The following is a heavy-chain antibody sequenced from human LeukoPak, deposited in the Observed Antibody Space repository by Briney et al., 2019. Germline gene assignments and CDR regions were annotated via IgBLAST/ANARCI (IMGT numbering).Heavy chain of an antibody. V-gene: IGHV2-5*02. CDR1: GFSLSTSGVG. D-gene: IGHD3-16*01. Sequence: SGPTLANPPQTLTLTCTSSGFSLSTSGVGVGWIRQPSVKALEWLALIYWDGDKRYCPSLKSRLTITKDNSKNQVVLTMTNMDTVDTATYYCAHTSRPDDYVWGRPRCAGYYYYYMDVWGKGTTVTVSS. J-gene: IGHJ6*03. CDR3: AHTSRPDDYVWGRPRCAGYYYYYMDV. CDR2: IYWDGDK.